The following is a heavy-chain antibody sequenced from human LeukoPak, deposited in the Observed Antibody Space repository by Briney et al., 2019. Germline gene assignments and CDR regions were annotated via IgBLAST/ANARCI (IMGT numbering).Heavy chain of an antibody. V-gene: IGHV1-69*13. CDR3: ARVLVRDYYYYMDV. J-gene: IGHJ6*03. Sequence: SVKVSCKASGGTFSSYAISWVRQAPGQGLEWMGGNIPIFGTANYAQKFQGRVTITADESTSTAYMEQSSLRSEDTAVYYCARVLVRDYYYYMDVWGKGTTVTVSS. D-gene: IGHD6-6*01. CDR2: NIPIFGTA. CDR1: GGTFSSYA.